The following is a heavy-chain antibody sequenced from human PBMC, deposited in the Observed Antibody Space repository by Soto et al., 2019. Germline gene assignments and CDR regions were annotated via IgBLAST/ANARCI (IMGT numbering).Heavy chain of an antibody. D-gene: IGHD3-10*01. CDR1: GFTFSSYE. V-gene: IGHV3-48*03. J-gene: IGHJ4*02. CDR2: ISTNGGTI. CDR3: ARTTYYYGSGSLYSELFDY. Sequence: LRLSCAASGFTFSSYEMNWVRQAPGKGLEWVSYISTNGGTIYYADSVKGRFTISRDDDKNSLYLQMNSLRAEDTAVYYCARTTYYYGSGSLYSELFDYWGKGTMVTVSS.